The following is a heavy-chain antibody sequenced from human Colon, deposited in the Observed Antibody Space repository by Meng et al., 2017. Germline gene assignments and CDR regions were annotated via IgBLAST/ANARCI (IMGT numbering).Heavy chain of an antibody. V-gene: IGHV6-1*01. CDR2: TYYRSKYYN. Sequence: QGQLQHAGPVLVKPSQTLSLTCAISGDSVSSNDATWNWIRQSPSRGLEWLGRTYYRSKYYNDYALSVKSRITINPDTSKNQFSLQLNSVTPEDTAIYYCARDWGDVRGGFDFWGQGTLVTVSS. CDR1: GDSVSSNDAT. D-gene: IGHD3-10*02. CDR3: ARDWGDVRGGFDF. J-gene: IGHJ4*02.